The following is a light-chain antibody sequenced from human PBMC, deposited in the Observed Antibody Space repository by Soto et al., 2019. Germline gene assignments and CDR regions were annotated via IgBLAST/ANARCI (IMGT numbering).Light chain of an antibody. CDR2: AAS. Sequence: DFQMTQSPSSLSASVGDRVTITCRASQSISSYLNWYQQKPGKAPKLLIYAASSLQSGVPSRFSGSGSGTDFTLTISSLQPEDCATYYCQQRYSTPWTFGKGTKVEIK. J-gene: IGKJ1*01. V-gene: IGKV1-39*01. CDR3: QQRYSTPWT. CDR1: QSISSY.